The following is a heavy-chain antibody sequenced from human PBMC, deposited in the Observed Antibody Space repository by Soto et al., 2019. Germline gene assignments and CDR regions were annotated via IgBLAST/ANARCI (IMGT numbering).Heavy chain of an antibody. D-gene: IGHD5-18*01. CDR3: ARDRSHVDTPIDY. CDR1: GFTFSSYE. CDR2: ISSSSSTI. V-gene: IGHV3-48*03. J-gene: IGHJ4*02. Sequence: EVQLVESGGGLVQPGGSLRLSCAASGFTFSSYEMNWVRQAPGKGLEWVSYISSSSSTIYYADSVKGRFTISRDNAKNSLYLQMNSLRDEDTAVYCCARDRSHVDTPIDYWGQGTLVTVSS.